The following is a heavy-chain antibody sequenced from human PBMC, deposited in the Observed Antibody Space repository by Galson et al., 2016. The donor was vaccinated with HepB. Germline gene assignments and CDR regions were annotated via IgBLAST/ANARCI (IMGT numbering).Heavy chain of an antibody. Sequence: SVKVSCKASGYTFTGYYMHWVRQAPGQGLEWMGWINPNTGDTNYGQKFQGWVTMTRDTSINTAYMELSRLKSDETAVYYCAREGGDSSSSGYFYYGMDVWGQGTTVTVAS. CDR3: AREGGDSSSSGYFYYGMDV. CDR2: INPNTGDT. CDR1: GYTFTGYY. D-gene: IGHD6-6*01. V-gene: IGHV1-2*04. J-gene: IGHJ6*02.